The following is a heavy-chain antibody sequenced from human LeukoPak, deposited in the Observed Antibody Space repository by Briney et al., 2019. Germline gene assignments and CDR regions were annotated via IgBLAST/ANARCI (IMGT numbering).Heavy chain of an antibody. D-gene: IGHD6-19*01. CDR3: ARSIAVAAHFDY. CDR1: GGSITNSPYF. Sequence: TLSLTCTVCGGSITNSPYFWGWIRQPPGKALEWLARIDWDDDKYYSTSLMTRLTISKDTSKNQVVLIMTNMDPVDTSTYYCARSIAVAAHFDYGGQGTLVTVSS. CDR2: IDWDDDK. J-gene: IGHJ4*02. V-gene: IGHV2-70*11.